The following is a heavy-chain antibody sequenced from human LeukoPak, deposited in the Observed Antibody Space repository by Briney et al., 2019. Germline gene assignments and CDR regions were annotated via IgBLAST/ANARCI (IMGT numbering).Heavy chain of an antibody. V-gene: IGHV4-31*03. J-gene: IGHJ4*02. D-gene: IGHD6-19*01. CDR2: IYYSGST. CDR3: ARGYSSGWYFDY. Sequence: SETLSLTCTVSGGSISSGGYYWSWIRQHPGKGLEWIGYIYYSGSTYYNPSLKSRVTISVDTSKNQFSLKLSSVTAADTAVYYCARGYSSGWYFDYWGQGTLVTVSS. CDR1: GGSISSGGYY.